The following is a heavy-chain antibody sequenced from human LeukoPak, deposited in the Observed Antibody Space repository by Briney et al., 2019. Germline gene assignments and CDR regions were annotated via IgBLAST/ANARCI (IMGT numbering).Heavy chain of an antibody. Sequence: PGGSLRLSCAASRFAFHNYAMTWIRQAPERGLEWVSSISVDGGDIKYTDSAKGRFTIPRDNSKGTLYLQMDSLRVEDTAVYYCGKDPNGNFVGAFDFWGPGTMVTVSS. J-gene: IGHJ3*01. V-gene: IGHV3-23*01. CDR2: ISVDGGDI. D-gene: IGHD4-23*01. CDR1: RFAFHNYA. CDR3: GKDPNGNFVGAFDF.